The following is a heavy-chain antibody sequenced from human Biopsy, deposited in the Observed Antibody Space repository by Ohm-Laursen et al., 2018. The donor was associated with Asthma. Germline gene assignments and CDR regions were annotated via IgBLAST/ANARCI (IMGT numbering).Heavy chain of an antibody. V-gene: IGHV1-69*13. Sequence: SSVKVSCKAPGGIFSNFAISWVRQAPGQGLEWLGGIMTVFGTTNYAQRFQGRVTITADESTSTAYMEVTSLRSEDTAIYYCARCQVGYSSGWSLLLKKIYYSGMDVWGQGTAVTVSS. CDR3: ARCQVGYSSGWSLLLKKIYYSGMDV. J-gene: IGHJ6*02. D-gene: IGHD6-19*01. CDR2: IMTVFGTT. CDR1: GGIFSNFA.